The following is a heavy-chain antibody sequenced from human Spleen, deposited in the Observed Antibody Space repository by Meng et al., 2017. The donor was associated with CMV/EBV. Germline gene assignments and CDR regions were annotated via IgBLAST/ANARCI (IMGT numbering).Heavy chain of an antibody. CDR1: GFTFSSYS. CDR3: ERDRCSSTSCPYRDN. V-gene: IGHV3-21*01. D-gene: IGHD2-2*01. CDR2: ISSSSSYI. J-gene: IGHJ4*02. Sequence: GESLKISCAASGFTFSSYSMNWVRQAPGKGLEWVSSISSSSSYIYYADSVKGRFTIFRDNAKNSLYLQMNSLRAEDTAVYYCERDRCSSTSCPYRDNWGQGTLVTVSS.